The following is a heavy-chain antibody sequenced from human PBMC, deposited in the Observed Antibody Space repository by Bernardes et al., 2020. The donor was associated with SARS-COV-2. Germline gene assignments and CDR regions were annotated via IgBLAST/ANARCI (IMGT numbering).Heavy chain of an antibody. Sequence: GGSLRLSCSASGFTFSSYAMHWVRQAPGKGLEYVSAISSNGGSTYYADSVKGRFTISRDNSKNTLYLQMSSLRAEDTAVYYCVKLSSRGRSYSSSWYYFDYWGQGTLVTVSS. J-gene: IGHJ4*02. D-gene: IGHD6-13*01. CDR2: ISSNGGST. V-gene: IGHV3-64D*09. CDR3: VKLSSRGRSYSSSWYYFDY. CDR1: GFTFSSYA.